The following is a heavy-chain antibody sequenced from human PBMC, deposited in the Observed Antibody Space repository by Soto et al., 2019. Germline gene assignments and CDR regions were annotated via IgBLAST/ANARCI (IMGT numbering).Heavy chain of an antibody. V-gene: IGHV3-48*01. Sequence: PGGSLRLSCAASGFTFSSYSMNWVRQAPGKGLEWVSYISSSSSTIYYADSVKGRFTISRDNAKNSLYLQMNSLRAEDTAVYYCAKDPKRNRFDYWGQGTLVTVSS. CDR1: GFTFSSYS. CDR3: AKDPKRNRFDY. J-gene: IGHJ4*02. D-gene: IGHD4-4*01. CDR2: ISSSSSTI.